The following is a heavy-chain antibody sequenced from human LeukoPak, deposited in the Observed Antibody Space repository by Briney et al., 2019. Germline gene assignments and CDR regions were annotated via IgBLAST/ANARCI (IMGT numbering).Heavy chain of an antibody. CDR3: VRHDKGYFHY. J-gene: IGHJ4*02. CDR1: GDSINGHY. V-gene: IGHV4-59*08. Sequence: SATLTLTCTVSGDSINGHYWSWVRQPPGRGLEWIGYIYFSGSSRYNPSLESRLTLSVATSKNQFSLNLNSVTAADTAVYYCVRHDKGYFHYWGQGTLVSVST. CDR2: IYFSGSS. D-gene: IGHD3-22*01.